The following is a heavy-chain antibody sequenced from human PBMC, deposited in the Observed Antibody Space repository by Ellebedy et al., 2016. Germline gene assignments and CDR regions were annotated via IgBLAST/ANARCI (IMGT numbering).Heavy chain of an antibody. D-gene: IGHD3-10*01. CDR3: ARDDLKEVRGAFYYYMDV. J-gene: IGHJ6*03. Sequence: GESLKISXAASGFTFSSYSMNWVRQAPGKGLEWVSSISSSNSYIYYADSVKGRFTISRDNAKNSLYLQMNSLRAEDTAVYYCARDDLKEVRGAFYYYMDVWGKGTPVTVSS. CDR2: ISSSNSYI. CDR1: GFTFSSYS. V-gene: IGHV3-21*01.